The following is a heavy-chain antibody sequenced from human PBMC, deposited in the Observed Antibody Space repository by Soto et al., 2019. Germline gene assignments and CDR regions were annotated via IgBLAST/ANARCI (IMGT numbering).Heavy chain of an antibody. CDR1: GFTFRNYW. CDR2: IGQDGSEK. CDR3: ARGTPTPGIDY. V-gene: IGHV3-7*03. D-gene: IGHD1-26*01. Sequence: HPSETLRLSCVASGFTFRNYWMNWVRQAPGKGLEWVVNIGQDGSEKYYVDSVKGRFTVSRDNAKNSLYLQMDSLRAEDTAVYYCARGTPTPGIDYWGQGTLVTVSS. J-gene: IGHJ4*02.